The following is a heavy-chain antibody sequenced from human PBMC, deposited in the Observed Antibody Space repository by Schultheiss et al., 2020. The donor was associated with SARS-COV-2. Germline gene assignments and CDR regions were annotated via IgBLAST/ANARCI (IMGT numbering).Heavy chain of an antibody. D-gene: IGHD1-1*01. Sequence: SQTLSLTCAVYGGSFSGYYWSWIRQPPGKGLEWIGEIYHSGSTNYNPSLKSRVTISVDKSKNQFSLKLSSVTAADTAVYYCARDHRNAFDIWGQGTMVTVSS. CDR3: ARDHRNAFDI. CDR2: IYHSGST. J-gene: IGHJ3*02. V-gene: IGHV4-34*01. CDR1: GGSFSGYY.